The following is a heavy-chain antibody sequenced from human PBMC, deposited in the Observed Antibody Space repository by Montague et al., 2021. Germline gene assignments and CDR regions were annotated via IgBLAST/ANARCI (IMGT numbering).Heavy chain of an antibody. V-gene: IGHV4-4*08. CDR1: GEPMRDYY. J-gene: IGHJ4*02. CDR3: VRRDNMGGACLDH. Sequence: SQTLSLTCNVSGEPMRDYYWSWIRQSPGKGLEWIGYIFGTGDTTYNPSLSRRVTISIDTSKNQFFLELTSVTAADTAVYYCVRRDNMGGACLDHWGQGTLVTVSS. CDR2: IFGTGDT. D-gene: IGHD2-21*01.